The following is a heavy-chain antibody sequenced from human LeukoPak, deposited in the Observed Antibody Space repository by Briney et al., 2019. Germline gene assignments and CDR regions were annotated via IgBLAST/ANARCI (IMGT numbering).Heavy chain of an antibody. Sequence: PGGSLRLSCAASGFTFSSYAMSWVRQAPGKGLEWVSAISGSGGSTYYADSVKGRFTISRDNSKNTLYLQMNSLRAEDTAAYYCAKEGYCSGGSCYPYYYYGMDVWGQGTTVTVSS. D-gene: IGHD2-15*01. CDR1: GFTFSSYA. CDR3: AKEGYCSGGSCYPYYYYGMDV. J-gene: IGHJ6*02. V-gene: IGHV3-23*01. CDR2: ISGSGGST.